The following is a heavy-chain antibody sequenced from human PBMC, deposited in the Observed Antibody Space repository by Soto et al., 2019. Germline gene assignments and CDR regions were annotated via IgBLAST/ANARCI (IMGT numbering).Heavy chain of an antibody. D-gene: IGHD6-13*01. Sequence: GGSLRLSCAASGFTFSTYAMNWVRQAPGKGLEWVSAVSGGGGTTYYADSVKGRFTISRDNPKNTLYLEMNSLRAEDTAVYYCAIRQYYSSWYWPLDYWGQGTLVTVSS. CDR1: GFTFSTYA. CDR2: VSGGGGTT. CDR3: AIRQYYSSWYWPLDY. V-gene: IGHV3-23*01. J-gene: IGHJ4*02.